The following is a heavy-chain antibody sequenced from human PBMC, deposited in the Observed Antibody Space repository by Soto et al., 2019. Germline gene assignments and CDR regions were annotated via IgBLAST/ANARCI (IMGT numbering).Heavy chain of an antibody. CDR1: GGTFSSYA. Sequence: GASVKVSCKASGGTFSSYAISWVRQAPGQGLEWMGGIIPILGIANYAQKFQGRVTITADKSTSTAYMELSSLRSEDTAVYYCARGTRGYSGYDRDDHYYYGMDVWGQGTTVTVSS. CDR2: IIPILGIA. J-gene: IGHJ6*02. V-gene: IGHV1-69*10. CDR3: ARGTRGYSGYDRDDHYYYGMDV. D-gene: IGHD5-12*01.